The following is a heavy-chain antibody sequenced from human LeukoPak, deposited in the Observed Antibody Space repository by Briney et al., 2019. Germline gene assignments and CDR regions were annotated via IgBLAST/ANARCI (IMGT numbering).Heavy chain of an antibody. Sequence: SGGSLRLSCAASGFTFSDYYMSWIRQAPGKGLEWVSAISGSGGSTYYADSVKGRFTISRDNSKNTLYLQMNSLRAEDTAVYYCAKGPYYDILTGYQDYWGQGTLVTVSS. D-gene: IGHD3-9*01. J-gene: IGHJ4*02. CDR2: ISGSGGST. CDR3: AKGPYYDILTGYQDY. CDR1: GFTFSDYY. V-gene: IGHV3-23*01.